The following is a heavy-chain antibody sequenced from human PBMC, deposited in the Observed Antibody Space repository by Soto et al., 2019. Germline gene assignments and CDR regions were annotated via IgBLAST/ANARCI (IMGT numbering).Heavy chain of an antibody. CDR1: GFTFSSYA. J-gene: IGHJ4*02. CDR2: ISGSGGST. D-gene: IGHD3-22*01. Sequence: PGGSLRLSCAASGFTFSSYAMSWVRQAPGKGLEWVSAISGSGGSTYYADSVKGRFTISRDNSKNTLYLQMNSLRAEDTAVYYCAKDPAYDSSGPMNDWGQGTLVTSPQ. V-gene: IGHV3-23*01. CDR3: AKDPAYDSSGPMND.